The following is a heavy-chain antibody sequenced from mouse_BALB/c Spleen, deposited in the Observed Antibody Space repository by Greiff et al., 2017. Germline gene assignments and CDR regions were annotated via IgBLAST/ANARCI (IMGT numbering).Heavy chain of an antibody. D-gene: IGHD1-1*01. CDR1: GFAFSSYD. J-gene: IGHJ4*01. CDR2: ISSGGGST. Sequence: EVKLMESGGGLVKPGGSLKLSCAASGFAFSSYDMSWVRQTPEKRLEWVAYISSGGGSTYYPDTVKGRFTISRDNAKNTLYLQMSSLKSEDTAMYYCARRGVVATYLYAMDYWGQGTSVTVSS. CDR3: ARRGVVATYLYAMDY. V-gene: IGHV5-12-1*01.